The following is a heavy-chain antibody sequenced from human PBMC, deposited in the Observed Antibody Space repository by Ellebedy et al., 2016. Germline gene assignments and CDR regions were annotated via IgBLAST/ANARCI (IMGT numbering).Heavy chain of an antibody. CDR1: GYTFTSYG. V-gene: IGHV1-18*01. CDR2: ISAYNGNT. Sequence: ASVKVSXXASGYTFTSYGISWVRQAPGQGLEWMGWISAYNGNTNYAQKLQGRVTMTTDTSTSTAYMELRSLRSDDTAVYYCARTGYDYIHYYYYGMDVWGQGTTVTVSS. D-gene: IGHD5-12*01. J-gene: IGHJ6*02. CDR3: ARTGYDYIHYYYYGMDV.